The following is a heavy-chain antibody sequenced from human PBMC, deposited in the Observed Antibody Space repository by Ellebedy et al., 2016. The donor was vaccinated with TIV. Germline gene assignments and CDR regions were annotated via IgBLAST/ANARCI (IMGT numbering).Heavy chain of an antibody. D-gene: IGHD3-10*01. CDR1: GYSFTGYW. CDR2: IYPGDSYT. V-gene: IGHV5-10-1*01. CDR3: ARRRITMVRGVIKHYYYYGMDV. J-gene: IGHJ6*02. Sequence: PGGSLRLSCKGSGYSFTGYWIGWARQMPGKGLEWVGIIYPGDSYTNYSPSFQGHVTISADKSISTAYLQWSSLKASDTAMYYCARRRITMVRGVIKHYYYYGMDVWGQGTTVTVSS.